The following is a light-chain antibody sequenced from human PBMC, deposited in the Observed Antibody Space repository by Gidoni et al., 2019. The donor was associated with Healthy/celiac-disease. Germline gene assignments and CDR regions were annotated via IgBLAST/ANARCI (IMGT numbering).Light chain of an antibody. J-gene: IGLJ2*01. V-gene: IGLV2-23*02. Sequence: QSALTKPASVSGSPGQSITISCTGTSSDVGSYNLVSWYQQHPGKAPKLMIYEVSKRPSGVSNRFSGSKSGNTASLTISGLQAEDEADYYCCSYAGSRWVFGGGTKLTVL. CDR2: EVS. CDR1: SSDVGSYNL. CDR3: CSYAGSRWV.